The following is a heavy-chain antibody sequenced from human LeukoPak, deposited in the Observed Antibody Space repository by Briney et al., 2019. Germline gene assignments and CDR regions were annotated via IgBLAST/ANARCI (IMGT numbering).Heavy chain of an antibody. CDR1: GYTFTGYY. V-gene: IGHV1-2*02. CDR3: AREGSSSWYIHYYYYMDV. J-gene: IGHJ6*03. Sequence: ASVKVSCKASGYTFTGYYMHWVRQAPGQGLEWMGWINPNSGGTNYAQKFQGRVTMTRDTSISTAYMELSRLRSDDTAVYYCAREGSSSWYIHYYYYMDVWGKGTTVTVSS. CDR2: INPNSGGT. D-gene: IGHD6-13*01.